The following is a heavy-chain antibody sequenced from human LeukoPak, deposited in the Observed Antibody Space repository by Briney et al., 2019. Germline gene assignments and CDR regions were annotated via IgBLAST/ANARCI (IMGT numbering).Heavy chain of an antibody. CDR1: EFNFRNYW. J-gene: IGHJ4*02. CDR2: IKQDGSDK. V-gene: IGHV3-7*03. Sequence: GGSLRLSCVVSEFNFRNYWMSWVRQTPGKGLEWVANIKQDGSDKYYVDSVKGRFTISRDNAKNSLYLQMNSLRAEDTAVYYCARGTTVTTYWGQGTLVTVSS. CDR3: ARGTTVTTY. D-gene: IGHD4-17*01.